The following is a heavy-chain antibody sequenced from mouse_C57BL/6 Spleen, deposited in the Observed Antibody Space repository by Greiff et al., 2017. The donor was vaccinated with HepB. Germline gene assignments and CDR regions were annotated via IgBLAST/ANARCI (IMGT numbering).Heavy chain of an antibody. Sequence: QVQLQQSGAELVRPGASVTLSCKASGYTFTDYEMHWVKQTPVHGLEWIGAIDPETGGTAYNQKFKGKARLTADKSSSTAYMELRSLTSEDSAVYYCTMDYWGQGTSVTVSS. V-gene: IGHV1-15*01. J-gene: IGHJ4*01. CDR2: IDPETGGT. CDR3: TMDY. CDR1: GYTFTDYE.